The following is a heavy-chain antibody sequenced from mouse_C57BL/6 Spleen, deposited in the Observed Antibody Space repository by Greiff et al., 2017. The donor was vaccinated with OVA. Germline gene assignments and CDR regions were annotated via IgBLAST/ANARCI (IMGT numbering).Heavy chain of an antibody. CDR3: ARSTTVVAHFDY. CDR2: IDPSDSET. CDR1: GYTFTSYW. V-gene: IGHV1-52*01. J-gene: IGHJ2*01. D-gene: IGHD1-1*01. Sequence: VQLKKPGAELVRRGYAVKLSCKASGYTFTSYWMHWAQHRPLPSLEWIGNIDPSDSETHYNQKFKDKATLTVDKSSSTAYMQLSSLTSEDSAVYYCARSTTVVAHFDYWGQGTTLTVSS.